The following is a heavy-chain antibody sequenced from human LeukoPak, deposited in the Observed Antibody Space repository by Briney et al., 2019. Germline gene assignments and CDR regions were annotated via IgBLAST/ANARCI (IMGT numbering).Heavy chain of an antibody. CDR1: GDSISSHNW. V-gene: IGHV4-4*02. CDR3: ARGPAIFYYLDY. CDR2: VFHSGNT. J-gene: IGHJ4*02. Sequence: PSETLSLTCAASGDSISSHNWWSWVRQTPGKGLEWIGEVFHSGNTNYNPSLESRVTISVDKSKNHLSLKLNSVTAADTAVYFCARGPAIFYYLDYWGQGALVIVSS. D-gene: IGHD3-3*02.